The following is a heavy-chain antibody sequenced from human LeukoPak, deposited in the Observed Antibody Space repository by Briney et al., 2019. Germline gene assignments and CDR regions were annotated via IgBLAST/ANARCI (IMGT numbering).Heavy chain of an antibody. CDR1: GLTFSSYW. CDR2: IKQDGSEK. D-gene: IGHD3-9*01. V-gene: IGHV3-7*02. Sequence: PGGSLRLSCAASGLTFSSYWMSWVRQAPGKGLEWVANIKQDGSEKYYVDSVKGRFTISRDNAKNSLYLQMNSLRAEDTAVYYCAFEVDGYFDYWGQGTLVTVSS. CDR3: AFEVDGYFDY. J-gene: IGHJ4*02.